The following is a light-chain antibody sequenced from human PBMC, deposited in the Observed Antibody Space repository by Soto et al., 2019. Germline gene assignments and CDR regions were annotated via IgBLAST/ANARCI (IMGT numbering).Light chain of an antibody. CDR3: SSYAGAVV. CDR2: EGS. J-gene: IGLJ2*01. CDR1: SSDVGTYNL. V-gene: IGLV2-23*01. Sequence: QSALTQPASVSGSPGQSITISCTGTSSDVGTYNLVSWYQHHPGKAPKLMIYEGSNRPSGVSHRFSGSQSGNTASLTISGLQAEDKADYYCSSYAGAVVFGGGTKLTVL.